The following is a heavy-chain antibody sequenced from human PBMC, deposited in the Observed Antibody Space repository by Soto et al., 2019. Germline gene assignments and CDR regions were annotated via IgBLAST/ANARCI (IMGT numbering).Heavy chain of an antibody. CDR1: GDSVSSNSAA. J-gene: IGHJ5*02. V-gene: IGHV6-1*01. D-gene: IGHD6-13*01. Sequence: SQTLSLTCAISGDSVSSNSAAWNWIRQSPSRGLEWLGRTYYRSKWYNDYAVSVKSRITINPDTPKNQFSLQLNSVTPEDTAVYYCARDKSIAAALYNWFDPWGQGTLVTVSS. CDR3: ARDKSIAAALYNWFDP. CDR2: TYYRSKWYN.